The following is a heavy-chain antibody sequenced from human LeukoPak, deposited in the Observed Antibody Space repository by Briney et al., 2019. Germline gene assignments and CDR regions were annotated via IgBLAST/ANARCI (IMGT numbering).Heavy chain of an antibody. CDR1: GGSISSSSYY. CDR2: IYYSGST. V-gene: IGHV4-39*01. J-gene: IGHJ5*02. Sequence: SETLSLTCTVSGGSISSSSYYWGWLRQPPGTGLEWIGSIYYSGSTYYNPSLKSRVTISVDTSKNQFSLKLSSVTAADTAVYYCARPRGVVVVAATMWFDPWGQGTLVTVS. D-gene: IGHD2-15*01. CDR3: ARPRGVVVVAATMWFDP.